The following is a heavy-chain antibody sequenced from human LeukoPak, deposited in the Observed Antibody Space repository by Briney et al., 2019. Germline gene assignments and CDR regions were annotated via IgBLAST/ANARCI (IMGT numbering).Heavy chain of an antibody. Sequence: GESLKISCRHSGTSFINYWIGLVRQMPGKGLEWMGIIYPDDSQTKYSPSFEGQVTISADKSITPVYLQWNSLKASDSAMYYCAILSGEGWSEYWGQGTLVSVSS. CDR2: IYPDDSQT. CDR3: AILSGEGWSEY. J-gene: IGHJ4*02. CDR1: GTSFINYW. V-gene: IGHV5-51*01.